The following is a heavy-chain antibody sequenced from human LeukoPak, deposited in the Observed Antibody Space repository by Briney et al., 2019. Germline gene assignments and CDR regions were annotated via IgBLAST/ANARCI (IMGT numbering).Heavy chain of an antibody. J-gene: IGHJ3*02. CDR2: IYHSGST. CDR3: ARLVVWGWLPLSGAFDI. D-gene: IGHD3-16*01. V-gene: IGHV4-38-2*02. CDR1: GYSISSGYY. Sequence: TSETLSLTCTVSGYSISSGYYWGWIRQPPGKGLEWIGSIYHSGSTYYNPSLKSRVTISVDTSKNQFSLKLSSVTAADTAVYYCARLVVWGWLPLSGAFDIWGQGTMVTVSS.